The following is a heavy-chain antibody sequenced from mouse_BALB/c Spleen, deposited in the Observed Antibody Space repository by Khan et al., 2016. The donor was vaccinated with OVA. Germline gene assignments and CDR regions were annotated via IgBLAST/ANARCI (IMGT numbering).Heavy chain of an antibody. J-gene: IGHJ2*01. V-gene: IGHV1-7*01. Sequence: QVQLQQSGAELAKPGASVKMSCKASGYTFINYWILWVKQRPGQGLEWIGYINTSTGYTEYNQNFKDKATLTAEKASSTAYMQLSSLTSEDSAVYYCASRGLGLDFDYWGQGTTLTVSS. CDR1: GYTFINYW. CDR2: INTSTGYT. D-gene: IGHD3-3*01. CDR3: ASRGLGLDFDY.